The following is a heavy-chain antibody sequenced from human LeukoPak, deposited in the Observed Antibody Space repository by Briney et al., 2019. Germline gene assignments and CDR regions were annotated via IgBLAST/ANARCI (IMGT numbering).Heavy chain of an antibody. CDR1: GYSISMGYY. CDR3: GSCYYYYYMDV. CDR2: IYHSGST. J-gene: IGHJ6*03. D-gene: IGHD6-13*01. Sequence: PSETLSLTCAVSGYSISMGYYWGWIRQPPGKGLEWIGRIYHSGSTYYNPSLKSRVTISVDTPKNQFSLKLSSVTAADTAVYYRGSCYYYYYMDVWGKGTTITVSS. V-gene: IGHV4-38-2*01.